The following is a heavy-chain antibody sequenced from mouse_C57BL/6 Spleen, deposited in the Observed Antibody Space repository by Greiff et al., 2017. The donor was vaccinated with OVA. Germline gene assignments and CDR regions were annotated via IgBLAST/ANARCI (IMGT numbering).Heavy chain of an antibody. CDR1: GYTFTDYN. CDR2: INPNNGGT. D-gene: IGHD3-1*01. V-gene: IGHV1-18*01. J-gene: IGHJ4*01. Sequence: VQLKQSGPELVKPGASVKIPCKASGYTFTDYNMDWVKQSHGKSLEWIGDINPNNGGTIYNQKFKGKATLTVDKSSSTAYMELRSLTSEDTAVYYCARRERGRGYAMDYWGQGTSVTVSS. CDR3: ARRERGRGYAMDY.